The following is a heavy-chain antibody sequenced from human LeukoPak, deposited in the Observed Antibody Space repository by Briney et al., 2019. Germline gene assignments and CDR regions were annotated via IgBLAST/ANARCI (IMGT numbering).Heavy chain of an antibody. CDR2: ISSCSTFI. J-gene: IGHJ3*02. CDR1: GFRFSDFSDYS. D-gene: IGHD3-16*01. CDR3: ARDHNYDSRPWVGAFDI. V-gene: IGHV3-21*01. Sequence: GGSLRLSCAASGFRFSDFSDYSMNWVRQAPGKGPEWVSFISSCSTFIDYADSVKGRFTISRDNVNKSLYLQMTNLRVEDTAVYYCARDHNYDSRPWVGAFDIWGQGTMVTVSS.